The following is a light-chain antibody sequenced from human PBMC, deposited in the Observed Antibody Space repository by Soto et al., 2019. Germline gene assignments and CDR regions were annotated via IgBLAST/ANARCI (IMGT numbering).Light chain of an antibody. Sequence: QSVLTQPASVSGSPGQSITISCTGTSSDVGGYNYVSWYQQHPGKAPKHMIFEVSNRPSGVSHRFSGSKSGNTASLTISGLLAEDEADYYCCSYTTSSTLVFGGGTKLTDL. CDR3: CSYTTSSTLV. V-gene: IGLV2-14*01. CDR2: EVS. CDR1: SSDVGGYNY. J-gene: IGLJ2*01.